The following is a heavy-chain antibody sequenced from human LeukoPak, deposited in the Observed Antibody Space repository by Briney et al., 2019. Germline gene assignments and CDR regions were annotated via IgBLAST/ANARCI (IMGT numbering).Heavy chain of an antibody. J-gene: IGHJ4*02. CDR3: ARDSSGWSWPSPVDY. D-gene: IGHD6-19*01. V-gene: IGHV1-18*01. CDR1: GYTFTSYG. Sequence: LEASVKVSCKASGYTFTSYGISWVRQAPGQGLEWMGWISAYNGNTNYAQKLQGRVTMTTDTSTSTAYMELRSLRSDDTAVYYCARDSSGWSWPSPVDYWGQGTLVTVSS. CDR2: ISAYNGNT.